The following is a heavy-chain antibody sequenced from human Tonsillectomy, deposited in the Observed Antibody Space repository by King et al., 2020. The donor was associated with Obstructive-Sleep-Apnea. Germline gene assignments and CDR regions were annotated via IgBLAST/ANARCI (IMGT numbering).Heavy chain of an antibody. CDR3: TKGAHSSLWQ. D-gene: IGHD6-13*01. CDR2: ISWNSGSI. V-gene: IGHV3-9*01. J-gene: IGHJ1*01. Sequence: DVQLVESGGGLVNPGRSLRLSCAASGFTFDAYTMHWVRQAPGKGLEWVSCISWNSGSIGYADSVKGRFTISRDNAKNSLFLQMNSLRAEDTALYYCTKGAHSSLWQWRQGTLVTVSS. CDR1: GFTFDAYT.